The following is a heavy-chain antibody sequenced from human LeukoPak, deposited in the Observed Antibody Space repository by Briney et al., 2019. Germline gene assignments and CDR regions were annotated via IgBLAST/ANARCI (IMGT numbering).Heavy chain of an antibody. CDR2: ISSSGSTI. CDR1: GFTFSTYA. CDR3: AGNFLGDGWFDP. J-gene: IGHJ5*02. Sequence: GGSLRLSCAASGFTFSTYAMSWVRQAPGKGLEWVSYISSSGSTIYYADSVKGRFTISRDNAKNSLYLQMNSLRAEDTAVYYCAGNFLGDGWFDPWGQGTLVTVSS. D-gene: IGHD3-16*01. V-gene: IGHV3-48*03.